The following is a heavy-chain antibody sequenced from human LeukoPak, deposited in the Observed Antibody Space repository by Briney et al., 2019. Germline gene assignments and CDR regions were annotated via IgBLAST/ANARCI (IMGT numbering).Heavy chain of an antibody. J-gene: IGHJ4*02. Sequence: TGGSLRLSCAASGFTFSSYAMSWVRQAPGKGLGWVSAISGSGGSTYYADSVKGRFTISRDNSKNTLYLQMNSLRAEDTAVYYCAKHPLTYYYDSSGYYLYYFDYWGQGTLVTVSS. V-gene: IGHV3-23*01. CDR1: GFTFSSYA. D-gene: IGHD3-22*01. CDR3: AKHPLTYYYDSSGYYLYYFDY. CDR2: ISGSGGST.